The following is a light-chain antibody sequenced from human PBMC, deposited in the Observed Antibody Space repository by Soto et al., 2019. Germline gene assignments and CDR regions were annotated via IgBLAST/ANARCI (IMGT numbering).Light chain of an antibody. Sequence: EIVLTQSPATLSLSPGERTTLSCRASQRVSSYLAWYQQKPGQAPRLLIYDASNRATGIPARFSGSGSGPDFALTISSLEPEDFAVYYCQQRRNWPPTFGQGTKLEIK. CDR3: QQRRNWPPT. CDR2: DAS. J-gene: IGKJ2*01. V-gene: IGKV3-11*01. CDR1: QRVSSY.